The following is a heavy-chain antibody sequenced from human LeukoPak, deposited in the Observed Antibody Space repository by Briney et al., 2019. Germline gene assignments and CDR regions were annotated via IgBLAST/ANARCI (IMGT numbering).Heavy chain of an antibody. D-gene: IGHD5-18*01. CDR2: INPNSGGT. Sequence: ASVKVSCKASGGTFSSYAISWVRQAPGQGLEWMGRINPNSGGTNYAQKFQGRVTMTRDTSISTAYMELSRLRSDDTAVYYCASGPLWLFDYWGQGTLVTVSS. J-gene: IGHJ4*02. V-gene: IGHV1-2*06. CDR3: ASGPLWLFDY. CDR1: GGTFSSYA.